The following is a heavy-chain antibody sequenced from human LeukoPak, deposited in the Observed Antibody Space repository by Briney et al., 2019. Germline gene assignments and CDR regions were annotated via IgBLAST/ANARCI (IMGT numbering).Heavy chain of an antibody. Sequence: ASVKVSCKASGYTFTSYYMHWVRQAPGQGLEWMGWINPNSGGTNYAQKFQGRVTMTRDTSISTAYMELSRLRSDDTAVYYCVTSRGYSGCHDYWGQGTLVTVSS. CDR2: INPNSGGT. CDR1: GYTFTSYY. CDR3: VTSRGYSGCHDY. J-gene: IGHJ4*02. V-gene: IGHV1-2*02. D-gene: IGHD5-12*01.